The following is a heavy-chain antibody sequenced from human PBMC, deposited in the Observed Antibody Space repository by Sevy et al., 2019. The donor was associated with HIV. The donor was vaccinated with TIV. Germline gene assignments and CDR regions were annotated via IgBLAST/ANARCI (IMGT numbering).Heavy chain of an antibody. J-gene: IGHJ2*01. CDR1: GFTFSNSN. CDR3: ARDRVQPSHWYFDL. D-gene: IGHD3-10*01. Sequence: GGSLRLSCAGAGFTFSNSNMNWVRQAPGKGLQWVSSITSESGYIYYADSVKRRFIISRDNAKNSVYLQMNSLRADDTAVYYCARDRVQPSHWYFDLWGRGTLVTVSS. CDR2: ITSESGYI. V-gene: IGHV3-21*01.